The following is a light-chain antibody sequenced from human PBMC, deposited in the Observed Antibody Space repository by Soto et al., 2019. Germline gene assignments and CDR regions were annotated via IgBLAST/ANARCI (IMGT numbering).Light chain of an antibody. J-gene: IGLJ2*01. Sequence: QSALTQPASVSESPGQSITISCTGTSSDVGGYNYVSWYQQHPGKPPKLMIYDVSNRPSGVSNRFSGSKSGNTASLTISGLQDEDEADYYCTSYTGSSTVLFGGGTKVTVL. V-gene: IGLV2-14*01. CDR1: SSDVGGYNY. CDR2: DVS. CDR3: TSYTGSSTVL.